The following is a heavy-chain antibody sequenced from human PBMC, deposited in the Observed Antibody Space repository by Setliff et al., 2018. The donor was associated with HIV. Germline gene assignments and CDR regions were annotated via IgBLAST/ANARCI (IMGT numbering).Heavy chain of an antibody. CDR1: GDSITNNNFF. D-gene: IGHD2-15*01. V-gene: IGHV4-31*01. Sequence: KPSETLSLTCTVSGDSITNNNFFWTWVRQDPGKGLEWSGYIYFSGSATYNPSLKSPVSISVDTSKNQFYLKLSSVTAADTAVYYCARGRVFCNGDSCYHLDSWGQGILVTVSS. CDR2: IYFSGSA. J-gene: IGHJ4*02. CDR3: ARGRVFCNGDSCYHLDS.